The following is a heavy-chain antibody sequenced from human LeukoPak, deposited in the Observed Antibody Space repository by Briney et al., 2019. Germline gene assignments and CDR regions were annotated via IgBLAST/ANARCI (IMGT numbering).Heavy chain of an antibody. V-gene: IGHV3-53*01. J-gene: IGHJ6*03. CDR1: GFTVSSSY. CDR3: ARAPDKDNYNYYYYYYMDV. CDR2: IFSADST. Sequence: GGSLRLSCAASGFTVSSSYMSWVRQAPGKGLEWDSVIFSADSTSYADYVKGRFTISRDNSKNNIYLQMNSLRAEDTAVYYCARAPDKDNYNYYYYYYMDVWGKGTTVTVSS. D-gene: IGHD4-11*01.